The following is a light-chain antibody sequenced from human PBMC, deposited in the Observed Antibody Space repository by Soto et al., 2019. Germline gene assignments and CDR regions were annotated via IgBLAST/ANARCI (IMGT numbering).Light chain of an antibody. CDR2: SSD. Sequence: QSVLTQPPSAPGTPGQRVTISCSGSSSNIGRNTVNWYQQLPGTAPKLLIYSSDQRPSGVPDRFSGSKSGTSASLAISALQSEDEADYYCAAWDDSLNGVVFGGGTQLTVL. CDR1: SSNIGRNT. J-gene: IGLJ2*01. V-gene: IGLV1-44*01. CDR3: AAWDDSLNGVV.